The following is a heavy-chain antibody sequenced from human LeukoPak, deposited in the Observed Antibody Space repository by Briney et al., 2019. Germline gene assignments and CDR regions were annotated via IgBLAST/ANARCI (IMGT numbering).Heavy chain of an antibody. Sequence: ASVKVSCKASGYTFTGYYMHWVRQAPGQGLEWMGRINPNSGGTNYAQKFQGRVTMTRDTAISTAYMELSRLRSDDTALYYCARLRPNSSGYYLVAFDIWGQGTMVTVSS. CDR2: INPNSGGT. CDR3: ARLRPNSSGYYLVAFDI. J-gene: IGHJ3*02. CDR1: GYTFTGYY. V-gene: IGHV1-2*06. D-gene: IGHD3-22*01.